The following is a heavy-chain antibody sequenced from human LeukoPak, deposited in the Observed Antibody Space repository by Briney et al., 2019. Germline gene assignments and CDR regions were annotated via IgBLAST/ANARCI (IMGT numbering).Heavy chain of an antibody. V-gene: IGHV1-2*02. D-gene: IGHD2-2*01. J-gene: IGHJ4*02. Sequence: ASVKVSCKASGYTFTGYYMHWVRQAPGQGLERMGWINPNSGGTNYAQKFQGRVTMTRDTSISTAYMELSRLRSDDTAVYYCARGTHIVVVPAAMIPFDYWGQGTLVTVSS. CDR3: ARGTHIVVVPAAMIPFDY. CDR1: GYTFTGYY. CDR2: INPNSGGT.